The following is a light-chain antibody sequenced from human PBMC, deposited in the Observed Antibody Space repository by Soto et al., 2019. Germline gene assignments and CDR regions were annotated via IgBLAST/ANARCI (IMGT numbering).Light chain of an antibody. CDR1: SSDFGAYNS. Sequence: QSALTQPASVSGSPGQSITISCTGTSSDFGAYNSVSWYQQHPGKAPKLIIYNVSTRPSGISDRFSGSKSGNTASLTISGLQAEDESDYYCSSYTTSVTYVFGTGTKVTVL. CDR3: SSYTTSVTYV. V-gene: IGLV2-14*01. CDR2: NVS. J-gene: IGLJ1*01.